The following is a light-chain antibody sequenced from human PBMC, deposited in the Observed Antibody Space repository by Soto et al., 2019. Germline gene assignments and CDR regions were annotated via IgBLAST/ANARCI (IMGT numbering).Light chain of an antibody. CDR1: QGVTTN. Sequence: EILMTQSPATLSVSPGERVTLSCRAGQGVTTNFAWYQQKSGQSPRLLIYDVSSRATGVPSRFSGTVSETDFTLTISGLQSEDSAIYFCQQYNNWPFSFGQGTRLEIK. CDR3: QQYNNWPFS. J-gene: IGKJ5*01. V-gene: IGKV3-15*01. CDR2: DVS.